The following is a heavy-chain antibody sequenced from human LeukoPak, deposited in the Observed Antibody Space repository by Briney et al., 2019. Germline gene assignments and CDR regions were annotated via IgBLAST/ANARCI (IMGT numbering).Heavy chain of an antibody. Sequence: PGGSLRLSCAASGFTFSSYSMNWVRQAPGKGLEWVSSISSSSSYIYYADSVKGRFTISGDNAKNSLYLQMNSLRAEDTAVYYCAREGTYGDYGIYYYYMDVWGKGTTVTVSS. J-gene: IGHJ6*03. D-gene: IGHD4-17*01. CDR3: AREGTYGDYGIYYYYMDV. V-gene: IGHV3-21*01. CDR2: ISSSSSYI. CDR1: GFTFSSYS.